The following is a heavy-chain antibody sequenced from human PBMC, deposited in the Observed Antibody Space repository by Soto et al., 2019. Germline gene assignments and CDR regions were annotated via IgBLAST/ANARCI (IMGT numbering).Heavy chain of an antibody. V-gene: IGHV3-23*01. D-gene: IGHD3-22*01. CDR1: GFTFSSYA. CDR2: ISGSGGST. Sequence: GGSLRLSCAASGFTFSSYAMSWVRQAPGKGLEWVSVISGSGGSTYYADSVKGRFTISRDNSKNTLYLQMKSLRAEDYAVSKDGKYRHYYDSSGYKDYWGQGTLVTVSS. CDR3: GKYRHYYDSSGYKDY. J-gene: IGHJ4*02.